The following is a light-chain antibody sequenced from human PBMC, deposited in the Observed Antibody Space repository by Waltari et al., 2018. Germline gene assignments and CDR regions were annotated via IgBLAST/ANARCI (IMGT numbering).Light chain of an antibody. J-gene: IGKJ5*01. CDR1: QSVLSSANNKNQ. V-gene: IGKV4-1*01. CDR2: WAS. Sequence: IVMTQSPDSLAVPLGERATISCKSSQSVLSSANNKNQLAWYQQKPGQPPKLLIYWASTRESGVPDRFSGSGSGTDFTLTISSLQAEDVAVYYCQQYFTTLPVTFGQGTRLEIK. CDR3: QQYFTTLPVT.